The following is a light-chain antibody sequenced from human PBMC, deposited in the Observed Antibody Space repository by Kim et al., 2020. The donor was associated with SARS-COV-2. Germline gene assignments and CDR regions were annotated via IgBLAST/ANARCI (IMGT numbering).Light chain of an antibody. CDR2: WSS. J-gene: IGKJ1*01. Sequence: ATINCKSSQSVLYSSNNKNYLAWYQQKPGQPPKLLIYWSSTRESGVPDRFSGRGSGTDFTLTISSLQAEDVAVYYCQQYYSTPRTFGQGTKVDIK. V-gene: IGKV4-1*01. CDR1: QSVLYSSNNKNY. CDR3: QQYYSTPRT.